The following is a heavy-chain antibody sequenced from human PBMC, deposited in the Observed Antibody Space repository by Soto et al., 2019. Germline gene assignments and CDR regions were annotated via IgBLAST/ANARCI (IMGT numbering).Heavy chain of an antibody. D-gene: IGHD1-1*01. CDR3: TRETIAGTTGLDS. Sequence: PXGSLRRFCAAPGVHRCAFTVNWVRQAPGKGLEWVEGIMVSDVFIYSTHSVRGRFYSSRDAPENILYLQMNSLRVDDTDLYYCTRETIAGTTGLDSWGPGTLGTVSS. V-gene: IGHV3-23*01. J-gene: IGHJ4*02. CDR2: IMVSDVFI. CDR1: GVHRCAFT.